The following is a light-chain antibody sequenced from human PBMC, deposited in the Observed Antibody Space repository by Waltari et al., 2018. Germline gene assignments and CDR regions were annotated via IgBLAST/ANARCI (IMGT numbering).Light chain of an antibody. J-gene: IGLJ2*01. V-gene: IGLV2-14*03. Sequence: QSALTQPATGSGSPGQSITISCTGTSSDVGGYNSVSWYQDHPGQAPKVIIYDVSDRPSGISERFSGSKSGNTASLTISGLQAEDEADYYCSSQSSDNVVLFGGGTKLTVL. CDR3: SSQSSDNVVL. CDR2: DVS. CDR1: SSDVGGYNS.